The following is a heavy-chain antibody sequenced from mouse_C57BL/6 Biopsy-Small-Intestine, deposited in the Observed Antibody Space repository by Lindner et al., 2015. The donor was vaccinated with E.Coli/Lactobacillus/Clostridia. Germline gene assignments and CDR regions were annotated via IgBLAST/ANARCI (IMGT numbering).Heavy chain of an antibody. CDR2: INPNNGGT. V-gene: IGHV1-26*01. Sequence: VQLQESGPELVKPGASVKISCKASGYTFTDYLMNWVKQSHGESREWIGDINPNNGGTNYNQKFKGKATLTVDKSSTTAHMELRNLTSEDSAVYYCAAYGYDVDYWGQGTTLTVSS. D-gene: IGHD2-14*01. CDR3: AAYGYDVDY. J-gene: IGHJ2*01. CDR1: GYTFTDYL.